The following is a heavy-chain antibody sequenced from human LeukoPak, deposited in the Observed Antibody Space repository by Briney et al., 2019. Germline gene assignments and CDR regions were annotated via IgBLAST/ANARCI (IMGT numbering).Heavy chain of an antibody. Sequence: GRSLRLSCAASGFTFSSYGMHWVRQAPGKGLEWVAVISYDGSNKYYADSVKGRFTISRDNAKNTLYLQMNSLRAEDTAVYYCARDVHSDSSGYTYHYWGQGTLVTVSS. D-gene: IGHD3-22*01. CDR1: GFTFSSYG. V-gene: IGHV3-30*03. J-gene: IGHJ4*02. CDR2: ISYDGSNK. CDR3: ARDVHSDSSGYTYHY.